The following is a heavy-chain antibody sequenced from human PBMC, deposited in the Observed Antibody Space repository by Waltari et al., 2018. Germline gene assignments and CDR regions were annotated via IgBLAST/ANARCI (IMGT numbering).Heavy chain of an antibody. D-gene: IGHD6-13*01. J-gene: IGHJ4*02. CDR1: GGSFSGYY. V-gene: IGHV4-34*01. CDR2: INQSGRT. Sequence: QVQLQQWGAGLLKPSETLSLTCAVYGGSFSGYYWSWIRQPPGKGLEGIGEINQSGRTTYNPSLKSRVTISVHTSKNQFSLKLSSVTAADTAVYYCTSIAAAGITDWGQGTLVTVSS. CDR3: TSIAAAGITD.